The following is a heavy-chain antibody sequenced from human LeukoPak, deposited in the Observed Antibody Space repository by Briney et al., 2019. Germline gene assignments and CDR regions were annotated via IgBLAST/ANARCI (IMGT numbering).Heavy chain of an antibody. CDR3: ASSKYYYYYYMDV. Sequence: SETLSLTCTVSGGSISSSSYYWGWIRQPPGKGLEWIGYIYYSGSTNYNPSLKSRVTISVDTSKNQFSLKLSSVTAADTAVYYCASSKYYYYYYMDVWGKGTTVTISS. J-gene: IGHJ6*03. CDR2: IYYSGST. V-gene: IGHV4-61*05. D-gene: IGHD2-2*01. CDR1: GGSISSSSYY.